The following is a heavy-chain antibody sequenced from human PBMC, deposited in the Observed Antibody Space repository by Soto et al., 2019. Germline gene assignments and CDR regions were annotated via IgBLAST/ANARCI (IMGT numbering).Heavy chain of an antibody. CDR3: ARESEH. V-gene: IGHV3-23*01. D-gene: IGHD1-1*01. Sequence: QPGRSLRLSCAASGFTFSNYSMSWVRQAPGEGLEWVSTITRSAGGTYYADSKKGRFTISRDNSKSTLYLQMYSLRVEDTAVYYCARESEHWGQGTLVTVSS. J-gene: IGHJ4*02. CDR1: GFTFSNYS. CDR2: ITRSAGGT.